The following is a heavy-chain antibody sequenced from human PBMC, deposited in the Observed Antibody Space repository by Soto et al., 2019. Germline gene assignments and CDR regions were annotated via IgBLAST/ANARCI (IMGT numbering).Heavy chain of an antibody. V-gene: IGHV3-23*01. CDR2: ISGSGGST. J-gene: IGHJ4*02. CDR3: AKFVVVVAATGYTNYFDY. Sequence: EVQLLESGGGLVQPGGSPRLSCAASGFTFSSYAMSWVRQAPGKGLEWVSAISGSGGSTYYADSVKGRFTISRDNSKNTLYLQMNSLRAEDTAVYYCAKFVVVVAATGYTNYFDYWGQGTLVTVSS. CDR1: GFTFSSYA. D-gene: IGHD2-15*01.